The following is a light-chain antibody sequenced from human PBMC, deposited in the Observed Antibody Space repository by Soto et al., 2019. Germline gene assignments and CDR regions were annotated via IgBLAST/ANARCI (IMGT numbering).Light chain of an antibody. CDR1: QSVSSN. CDR3: QQYNDWPRT. Sequence: EIVMTQSPVTLSVSPGERVTLSCRASQSVSSNLAWYQQKPGQAPSLLIYGSFTRATGIPARVSGTGSGTEFTLTISSLQSEDFALYYCQQYNDWPRTVGQGTKVDSK. J-gene: IGKJ1*01. CDR2: GSF. V-gene: IGKV3-15*01.